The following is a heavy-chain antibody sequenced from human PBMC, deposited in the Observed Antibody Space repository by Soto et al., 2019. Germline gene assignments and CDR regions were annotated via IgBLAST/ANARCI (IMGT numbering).Heavy chain of an antibody. J-gene: IGHJ5*02. D-gene: IGHD6-19*01. V-gene: IGHV5-51*01. CDR2: IYPGDSDT. Sequence: PGEALKISCKGSGYSFTSYWIGWVRQMPGKGLEWMGIIYPGDSDTRYSPSFQGQVTISADKSISTAYLQWSSLKASDTAMYYCARSIAVDPGMYSWFDPWGQGTLVTVSS. CDR3: ARSIAVDPGMYSWFDP. CDR1: GYSFTSYW.